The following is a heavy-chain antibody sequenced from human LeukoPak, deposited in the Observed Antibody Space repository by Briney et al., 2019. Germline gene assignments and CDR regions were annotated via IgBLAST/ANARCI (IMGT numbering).Heavy chain of an antibody. Sequence: ASVKVSCKVSGYTLTDLALHWVRQAPGKGLEWRGGFDSEEYDTIYAPNFKGRVTMTEDTSTDTAYMELSSLTFEDTAVYYCATLEPEPGDFGGLAYWGQGTLVTVSS. J-gene: IGHJ4*02. CDR1: GYTLTDLA. V-gene: IGHV1-24*01. D-gene: IGHD4-17*01. CDR3: ATLEPEPGDFGGLAY. CDR2: FDSEEYDT.